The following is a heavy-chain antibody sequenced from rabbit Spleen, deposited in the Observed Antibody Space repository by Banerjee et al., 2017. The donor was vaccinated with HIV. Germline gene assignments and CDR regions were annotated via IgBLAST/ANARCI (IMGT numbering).Heavy chain of an antibody. CDR2: IHSSRGST. CDR1: GFDLSSGYD. Sequence: QEQLVESGGGLVQPGGSLTLTCTASGFDLSSGYDMCWVRQAPGKGLEWIACIHSSRGSTAYANWAKGRSTISRHNAQNTLFLQLNSLTAADTATYFCARGYDSDSGYDLWGPGSLVTVS. J-gene: IGHJ6*01. CDR3: ARGYDSDSGYDL. D-gene: IGHD1-1*01. V-gene: IGHV1S45*01.